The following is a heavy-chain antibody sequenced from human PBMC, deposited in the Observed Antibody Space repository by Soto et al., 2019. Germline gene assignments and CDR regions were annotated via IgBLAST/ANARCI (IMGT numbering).Heavy chain of an antibody. Sequence: GESLKISCEASGYTFTNYWIGWVRQMPRTVLEWMGIIYPRDSDTRYSPSFKDQVTMSVDKSIGTAYLQWSSLKASDTAMYYWVSHSGKIESSVGYRSFDYWGQGXLVTVHS. D-gene: IGHD4-4*01. J-gene: IGHJ4*02. CDR2: IYPRDSDT. V-gene: IGHV5-51*01. CDR3: VSHSGKIESSVGYRSFDY. CDR1: GYTFTNYW.